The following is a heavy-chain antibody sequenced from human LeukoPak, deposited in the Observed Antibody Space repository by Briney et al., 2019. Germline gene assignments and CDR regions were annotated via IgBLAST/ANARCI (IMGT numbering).Heavy chain of an antibody. Sequence: SQTLSLTCAISVDSVSSNSAAWNWSRQSPSRGLEWLGRTYYRSKWYNDYAVSVKSRITINPDTSKNQFSLQLNSVTPEDTAVYYCARAYSGSYYGAFDIWGQGTMVTVSS. CDR1: VDSVSSNSAA. CDR2: TYYRSKWYN. V-gene: IGHV6-1*01. J-gene: IGHJ3*02. CDR3: ARAYSGSYYGAFDI. D-gene: IGHD1-26*01.